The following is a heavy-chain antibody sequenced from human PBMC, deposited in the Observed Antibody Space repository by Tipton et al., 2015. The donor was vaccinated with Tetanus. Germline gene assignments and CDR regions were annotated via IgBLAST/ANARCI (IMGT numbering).Heavy chain of an antibody. V-gene: IGHV3-23*01. CDR1: GFRFNSYA. Sequence: SLRLSCAASGFRFNSYAMSWVRQAPGKGLEWVSGILTGGGSTYYADSVKGRFTMSRDNSQDTVSLQMNNLRADDTAVYYCAKAWGAVVTLDYWGQGTLVTVPS. J-gene: IGHJ4*02. CDR2: ILTGGGST. CDR3: AKAWGAVVTLDY. D-gene: IGHD3-22*01.